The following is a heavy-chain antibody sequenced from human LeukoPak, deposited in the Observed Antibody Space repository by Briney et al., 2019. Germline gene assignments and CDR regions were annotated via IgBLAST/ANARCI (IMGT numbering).Heavy chain of an antibody. CDR2: MWYDGSNK. CDR3: TRAGQGSVLDY. J-gene: IGHJ4*02. CDR1: GFTFSSYG. V-gene: IGHV3-33*08. Sequence: GGSLRLSCAASGFTFSSYGMHWVRQAPGKGLEWVAVMWYDGSNKYYADSVKGRFTFSRDNSKNTVYLEMNSLRAEDTAVYYCTRAGQGSVLDYWGQGTLVTVSS. D-gene: IGHD2-15*01.